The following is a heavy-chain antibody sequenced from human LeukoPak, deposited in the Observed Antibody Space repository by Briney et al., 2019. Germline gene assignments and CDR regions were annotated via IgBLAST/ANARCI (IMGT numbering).Heavy chain of an antibody. Sequence: GGSLRLSCAASGFTFSSYSMSWVRQLPGKGLEWVANINQDGTEKYYVDSVKGRFTISRDNAKNSLDLQMNSLRVEDTGIYYCVKVAKYYYGSETYYFFEHWGQGTPVTASS. CDR3: VKVAKYYYGSETYYFFEH. J-gene: IGHJ4*02. V-gene: IGHV3-7*01. D-gene: IGHD3-10*01. CDR1: GFTFSSYS. CDR2: INQDGTEK.